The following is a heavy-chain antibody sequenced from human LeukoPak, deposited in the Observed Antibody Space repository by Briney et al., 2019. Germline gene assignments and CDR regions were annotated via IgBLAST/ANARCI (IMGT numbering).Heavy chain of an antibody. V-gene: IGHV4-59*01. CDR2: IYYSGST. CDR3: AREKGGLEAAAGMGAFDY. Sequence: KTSETLSLTCTVSGGSISSYYWSWIRQPPGKGLEWIGYIYYSGSTNYNPSLKSRVTISVDTSKNQFSLKLSSVTAADTAVYYCAREKGGLEAAAGMGAFDYWGQGTLVTVSS. J-gene: IGHJ4*02. D-gene: IGHD6-13*01. CDR1: GGSISSYY.